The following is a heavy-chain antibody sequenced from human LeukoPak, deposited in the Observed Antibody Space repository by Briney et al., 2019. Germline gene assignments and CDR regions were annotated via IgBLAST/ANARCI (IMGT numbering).Heavy chain of an antibody. V-gene: IGHV4-59*01. CDR2: IYYSGNT. CDR1: GGSISRYY. D-gene: IGHD1-26*01. CDR3: AKAGWGALFDS. Sequence: SETLSLTCTVSGGSISRYYWSWIRQPPGKGLEWIGYIYYSGNTNYNPSPKSRVPIPLATSKNQFSLKLRSVPAADTAVYYCAKAGWGALFDSWGQGTLVTVSS. J-gene: IGHJ4*02.